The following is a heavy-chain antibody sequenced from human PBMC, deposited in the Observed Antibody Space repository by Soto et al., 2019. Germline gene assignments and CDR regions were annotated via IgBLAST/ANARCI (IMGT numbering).Heavy chain of an antibody. CDR2: ISAHNGNK. Sequence: ASVKVSCKASGYTFTSYGISWVRQAPGQGLEWMGWISAHNGNKKYAQKFQGRVTMTTDTSTNTAYMDLWTLISDDTAVYYCARSWVTGKGGIDVWGQGTTVTVSS. CDR1: GYTFTSYG. D-gene: IGHD3-16*01. CDR3: ARSWVTGKGGIDV. V-gene: IGHV1-18*01. J-gene: IGHJ6*02.